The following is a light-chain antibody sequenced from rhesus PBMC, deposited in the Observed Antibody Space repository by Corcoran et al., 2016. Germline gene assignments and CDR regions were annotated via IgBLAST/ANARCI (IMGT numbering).Light chain of an antibody. CDR3: QHYYSTPRT. Sequence: DIQMTQSPSSLSASVGDRVTITCRASQGITNDLAWYQQKPGETPKLLIYEASSLQSGIPSRFSGSGAGTDFTLPISSLQSEDFATYYCQHYYSTPRTFGQGTKVAIK. V-gene: IGKV1-25*01. J-gene: IGKJ1*01. CDR1: QGITND. CDR2: EAS.